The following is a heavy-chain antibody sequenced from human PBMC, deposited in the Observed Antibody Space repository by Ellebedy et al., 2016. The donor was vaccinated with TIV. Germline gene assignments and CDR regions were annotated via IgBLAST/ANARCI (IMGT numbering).Heavy chain of an antibody. Sequence: PGGSLRLSCAASGFTFSSYAMSWVRQAPGKGLEWVAVISYDGSNKYYADSVKGRFTISRDNSKNTLYLQMNSLRAEDTAVYYCAREELGYCSGGSCHPLTNPPDYWGQGTLVTVSS. CDR1: GFTFSSYA. D-gene: IGHD2-15*01. V-gene: IGHV3-30-3*01. J-gene: IGHJ4*02. CDR3: AREELGYCSGGSCHPLTNPPDY. CDR2: ISYDGSNK.